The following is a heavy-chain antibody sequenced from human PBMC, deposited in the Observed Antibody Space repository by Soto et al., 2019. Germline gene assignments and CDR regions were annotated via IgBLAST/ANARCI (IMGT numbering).Heavy chain of an antibody. CDR3: ASDCAGDYFDY. J-gene: IGHJ4*02. CDR2: IWYDGSNK. V-gene: IGHV3-33*01. Sequence: QVQLVESGGGVVQPGRSLRLSCAASGFTFSSYGMHWVRQAPGKGLEWVAVIWYDGSNKYYADSVKGRFTISRDNSKNTLYLQMNSLRAEDTAVYYCASDCAGDYFDYWGQGTLVTVSS. CDR1: GFTFSSYG. D-gene: IGHD2-21*01.